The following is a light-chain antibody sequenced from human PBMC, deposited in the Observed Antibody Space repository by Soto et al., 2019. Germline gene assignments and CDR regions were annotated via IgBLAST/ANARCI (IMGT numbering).Light chain of an antibody. V-gene: IGKV1-8*01. CDR2: AAS. CDR3: QQYHTYPWT. J-gene: IGKJ1*01. CDR1: QGISSY. Sequence: AIRMTQSPSSLSASTGDRVTITCRASQGISSYLAWYQQRPGKAPKVLIHAASTLQGGVPSRFSGGGSGTEFTLTISRLQSEDSAPYYCQQYHTYPWTFGEGTKVEIK.